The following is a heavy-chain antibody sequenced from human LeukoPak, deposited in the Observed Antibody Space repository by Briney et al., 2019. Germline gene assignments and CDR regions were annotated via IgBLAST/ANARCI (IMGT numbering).Heavy chain of an antibody. Sequence: ASVKVSCKASGYTFIGYYIHWVRQAPGQGLEWMGWINPNSYATNYAQKFQGRVTMTRDTSISTAYMELSSLRSDDTAVYYCARDSYYFDYWGQGTLVTVSS. CDR2: INPNSYAT. V-gene: IGHV1-2*02. J-gene: IGHJ4*02. CDR3: ARDSYYFDY. D-gene: IGHD6-6*01. CDR1: GYTFIGYY.